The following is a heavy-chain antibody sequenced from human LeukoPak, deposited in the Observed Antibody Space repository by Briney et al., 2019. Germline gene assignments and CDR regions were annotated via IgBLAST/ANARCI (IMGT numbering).Heavy chain of an antibody. CDR2: IIPILGIA. J-gene: IGHJ6*02. V-gene: IGHV1-69*04. Sequence: APVKPCCKASGGTFSSYAISWVRQAPGQGLEWMGRIIPILGIANYAQKFQGRVTITADKSTSTAYMELSSLRSEDTAVYYCASNPWTTAPINYYSGMDVWGQGTPVTASS. CDR1: GGTFSSYA. D-gene: IGHD4-17*01. CDR3: ASNPWTTAPINYYSGMDV.